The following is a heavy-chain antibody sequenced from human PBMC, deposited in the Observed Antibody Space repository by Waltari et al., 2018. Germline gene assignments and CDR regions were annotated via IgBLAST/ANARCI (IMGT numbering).Heavy chain of an antibody. J-gene: IGHJ4*02. CDR3: AVEYSSPGALGY. CDR2: INPNSGGT. V-gene: IGHV1-2*06. Sequence: QVQLVPSGSEVKKPGASVKVSCKASGDTFTGSHIHSVRQAPGQGLEWMGRINPNSGGTNYAQKFQGRVTMTRDTSISAAYMELSRVRSDDTAVYYCAVEYSSPGALGYWGQGTLVTVSS. CDR1: GDTFTGSH. D-gene: IGHD6-13*01.